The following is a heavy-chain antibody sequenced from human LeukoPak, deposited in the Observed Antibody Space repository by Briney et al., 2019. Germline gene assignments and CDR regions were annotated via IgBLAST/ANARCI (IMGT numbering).Heavy chain of an antibody. D-gene: IGHD3-22*01. Sequence: GGSLRLSCAASGFTFSSSGMHWVRQAPGKGLEWVAFIRYDGNNKYYADSVKGRFTISRDNSKNTLYLQMGSLRAEDMAVYYCARGGYYDPYYFDYWGQGTLVTVSS. V-gene: IGHV3-30*02. CDR1: GFTFSSSG. J-gene: IGHJ4*02. CDR2: IRYDGNNK. CDR3: ARGGYYDPYYFDY.